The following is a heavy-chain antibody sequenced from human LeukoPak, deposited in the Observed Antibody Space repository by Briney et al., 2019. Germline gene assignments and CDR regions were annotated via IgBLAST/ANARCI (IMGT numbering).Heavy chain of an antibody. J-gene: IGHJ4*02. D-gene: IGHD4-17*01. CDR1: GFTFSDYG. CDR3: AKGGDHY. Sequence: GGSPGLSCAASGFTFSDYGMYWVRQAPGKGLEWVSTISGSGASTYYADSVKGRFTISRDNSLNTVFLQMKSLRADDAALYYCAKGGDHYWGQGALVAVSS. V-gene: IGHV3-23*01. CDR2: ISGSGAST.